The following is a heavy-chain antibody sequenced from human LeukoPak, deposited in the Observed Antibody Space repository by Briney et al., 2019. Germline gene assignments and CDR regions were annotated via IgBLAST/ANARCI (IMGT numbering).Heavy chain of an antibody. CDR1: GGSISSSSYY. CDR3: ASNMIVVVISYFDY. CDR2: IYYSGST. D-gene: IGHD3-22*01. J-gene: IGHJ4*02. Sequence: SETLSLTCTVSGGSISSSSYYWGWIRQPPGKGLEWIGSIYYSGSTYYNPSLNSRVTISVDTSKNQFSLKLSSVTAADTAVYYCASNMIVVVISYFDYWGQGTLVTVSS. V-gene: IGHV4-39*01.